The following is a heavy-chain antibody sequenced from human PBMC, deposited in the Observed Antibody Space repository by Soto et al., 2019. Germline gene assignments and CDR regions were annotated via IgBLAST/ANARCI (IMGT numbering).Heavy chain of an antibody. Sequence: SETLSLTCTVSGGSVSSGSYYWSWIRQPPGKGLEWIGYIYYSGSTNYNPSLKSRVTISVDTSKNQFSLKLSSVTAADTAVYYCATGLGGGGYSYGYWGQGTLVTVSS. V-gene: IGHV4-61*01. J-gene: IGHJ4*02. D-gene: IGHD5-18*01. CDR1: GGSVSSGSYY. CDR2: IYYSGST. CDR3: ATGLGGGGYSYGY.